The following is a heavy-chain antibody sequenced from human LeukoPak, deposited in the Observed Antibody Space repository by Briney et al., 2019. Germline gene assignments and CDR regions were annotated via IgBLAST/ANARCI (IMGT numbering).Heavy chain of an antibody. CDR2: IYYSGST. V-gene: IGHV4-59*01. CDR1: SGSISSYY. CDR3: ARAHSGYPLDY. D-gene: IGHD1-1*01. Sequence: SETLSLTCTVSSGSISSYYWSWIRQPPGKGLEWIGYIYYSGSTNYNPSLKSRVTISVDTSKNQFSLKLSSVTAADTAVYYCARAHSGYPLDYWGQGTLVTVSS. J-gene: IGHJ4*02.